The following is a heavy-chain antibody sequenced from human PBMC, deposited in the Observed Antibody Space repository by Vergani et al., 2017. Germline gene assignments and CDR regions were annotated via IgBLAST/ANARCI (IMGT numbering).Heavy chain of an antibody. CDR1: GGSISSSSYY. V-gene: IGHV4-39*01. CDR2: IYYSGST. J-gene: IGHJ3*02. Sequence: QLQLPESGPGLVKASETLSLTCTVSGGSISSSSYYWGWIRQPPGKGLEWIGSIYYSGSTYYNPSLKSRVTISVDTSKNQFSLKLSSVTAADTAVYYCARRTLGAFDIWGQGTMVTVSS. CDR3: ARRTLGAFDI. D-gene: IGHD2-15*01.